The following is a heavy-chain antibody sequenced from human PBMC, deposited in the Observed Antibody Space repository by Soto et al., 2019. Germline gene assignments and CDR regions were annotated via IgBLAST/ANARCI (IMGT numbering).Heavy chain of an antibody. CDR1: GYTFTSYD. V-gene: IGHV1-8*01. CDR2: MNPNSGNT. Sequence: ASVKVSCKASGYTFTSYDINWVRQATGQGLEWMGWMNPNSGNTGYAQKFQGRVTMTRNTSISTAYMELSSLRSEDTAVYYCAIGVPFDLRHYYYYYMDVWGKGTTVTVSS. J-gene: IGHJ6*03. D-gene: IGHD3-9*01. CDR3: AIGVPFDLRHYYYYYMDV.